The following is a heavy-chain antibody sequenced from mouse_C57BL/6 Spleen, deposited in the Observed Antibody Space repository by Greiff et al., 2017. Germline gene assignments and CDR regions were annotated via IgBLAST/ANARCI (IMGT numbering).Heavy chain of an antibody. J-gene: IGHJ1*03. Sequence: GYTFTSYWMHWVKQRPGQGLEWIGMIHPNSGSTNYNEKFKSKATLTVDKSSSTAYMQLSSLTSEDSAVYYCARAGLRSHWYFDVWGTGTTVTVSS. V-gene: IGHV1-64*01. D-gene: IGHD2-4*01. CDR3: ARAGLRSHWYFDV. CDR1: GYTFTSYW. CDR2: IHPNSGST.